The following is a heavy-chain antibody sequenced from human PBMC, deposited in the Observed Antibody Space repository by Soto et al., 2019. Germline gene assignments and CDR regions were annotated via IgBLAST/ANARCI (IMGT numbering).Heavy chain of an antibody. CDR1: WYTLTELF. V-gene: IGHV1-24*01. J-gene: IGHJ4*02. CDR2: FDTAAGAT. CDR3: ATAEAYPTYCTNGVCPPYYLDY. Sequence: KVAFKGSWYTLTELFMHGAGQVPRKRPEWMGGFDTAAGATIYAQTFQGRVTLTEDTSTDTAYMELSSLRSEDTAVYYCATAEAYPTYCTNGVCPPYYLDYSAQATLVTVSS. D-gene: IGHD2-8*01.